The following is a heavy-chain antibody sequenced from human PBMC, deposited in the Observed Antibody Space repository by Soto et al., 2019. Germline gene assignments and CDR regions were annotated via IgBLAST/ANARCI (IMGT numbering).Heavy chain of an antibody. J-gene: IGHJ6*02. CDR2: ISYSGTT. V-gene: IGHV4-31*03. CDR3: ARLAFGGQASYLFYGTDG. Sequence: QVQLQESGPGLVKPSQALSLICTVSGGSIRSDDYYWSWIRQPPGKGLEWIGYISYSGTTYYNPSLRTRLSISVDTSNNQFSLKLNSLTFADTAVYYCARLAFGGQASYLFYGTDGWGQWTTVTVSS. CDR1: GGSIRSDDYY. D-gene: IGHD3-10*01.